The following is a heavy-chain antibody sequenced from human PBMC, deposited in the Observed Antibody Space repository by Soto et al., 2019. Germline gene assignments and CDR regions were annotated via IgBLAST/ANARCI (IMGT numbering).Heavy chain of an antibody. V-gene: IGHV5-10-1*01. CDR3: ARLAGRNYYYGMDV. CDR2: IDPSASYT. CDR1: GYSFTSYW. J-gene: IGHJ6*02. Sequence: PGESLKISCQGSGYSFTSYWISWVRQMPGKGLKWMGRIDPSASYTNYSPSLQGNVTISADKSISTAYLQWSSLKASDTAMYYCARLAGRNYYYGMDVWGQGTTVTVSS. D-gene: IGHD6-13*01.